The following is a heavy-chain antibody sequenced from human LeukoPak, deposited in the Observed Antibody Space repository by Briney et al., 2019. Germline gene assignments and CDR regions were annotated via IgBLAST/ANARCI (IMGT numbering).Heavy chain of an antibody. J-gene: IGHJ4*02. V-gene: IGHV3-23*01. Sequence: GGSLRLSCSVSGFTFSTYVMHGVRQAPGKGLEGFSAITGSGGNTYYADSVKGRFTISRDNSKNTVFLQMNSLRAEDTAVYYCAKWGDYDVLTGYYVSDYWGQGTLVTVSS. CDR2: ITGSGGNT. CDR3: AKWGDYDVLTGYYVSDY. D-gene: IGHD3-9*01. CDR1: GFTFSTYV.